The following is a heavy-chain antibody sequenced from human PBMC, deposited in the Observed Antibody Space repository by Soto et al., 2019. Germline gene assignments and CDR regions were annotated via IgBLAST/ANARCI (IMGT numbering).Heavy chain of an antibody. D-gene: IGHD4-17*01. CDR1: GFTFSSYG. Sequence: GGSLRLSCAASGFTFSSYGMHWVRQAPGKGLEWVAVIWYDGSNKYYADSVKGRFTISRDNSKNTLYLQMNSLRAEDTAVYYCARDRDYGDYVGYFDYWGQGTLVTVSS. CDR3: ARDRDYGDYVGYFDY. V-gene: IGHV3-33*01. J-gene: IGHJ4*02. CDR2: IWYDGSNK.